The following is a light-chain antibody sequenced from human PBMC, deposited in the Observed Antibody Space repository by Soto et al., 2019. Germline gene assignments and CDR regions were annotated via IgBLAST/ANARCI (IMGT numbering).Light chain of an antibody. CDR3: QQRSNWALT. CDR1: QGLGTN. CDR2: AAS. Sequence: TVIAHAPATLSVSPGERATPSCRASQGLGTNLAWYQQRPGQAPRLLIYAASTRATGVPARFSGSGSETEFTLTITTLQSEDFAVYYCQQRSNWALTFGGGTKVDI. J-gene: IGKJ4*01. V-gene: IGKV3-15*01.